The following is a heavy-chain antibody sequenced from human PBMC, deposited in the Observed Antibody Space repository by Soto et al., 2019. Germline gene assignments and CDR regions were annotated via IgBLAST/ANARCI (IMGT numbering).Heavy chain of an antibody. V-gene: IGHV3-43*01. D-gene: IGHD6-19*01. CDR2: ISWDGGST. CDR1: GFTFDDYT. Sequence: PGGSLRLSCAASGFTFDDYTMHWVRQAPGKGLEWVSLISWDGGSTYYADSVKGRFTISRDNSKNSLYLQMNSLRTEDTALYYCAKDXVPLSNYSSGWYGPIDYWGQGTLVTVSS. J-gene: IGHJ4*02. CDR3: AKDXVPLSNYSSGWYGPIDY.